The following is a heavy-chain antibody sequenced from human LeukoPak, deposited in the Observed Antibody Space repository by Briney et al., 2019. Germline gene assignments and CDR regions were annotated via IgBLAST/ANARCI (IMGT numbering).Heavy chain of an antibody. V-gene: IGHV4-59*08. D-gene: IGHD3-9*01. CDR2: IYYSGST. J-gene: IGHJ4*02. CDR3: ARATYYDILTGYYFDY. CDR1: GGSISRYY. Sequence: PSETLSLTCTVSGGSISRYYWSSIRQPPGKGLEGIGYIYYSGSTNYNPSLKSRVTISVDTSKNRFSLKLSSVTAADTAGYYCARATYYDILTGYYFDYWGQGTLVTVSS.